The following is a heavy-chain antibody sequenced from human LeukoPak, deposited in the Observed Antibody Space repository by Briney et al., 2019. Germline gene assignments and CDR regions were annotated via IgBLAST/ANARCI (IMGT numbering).Heavy chain of an antibody. CDR1: GGSFSGYY. D-gene: IGHD6-19*01. CDR3: ARATVAGFYYFDY. CDR2: INHSGST. J-gene: IGHJ4*02. V-gene: IGHV4-34*01. Sequence: SETLSLTCAVYGGSFSGYYWSWIRKPPGKGLEWIGEINHSGSTNYNPSLKSRVTISVDKSKNQFSLKLSSVTAADTAVYYCARATVAGFYYFDYWGQGTLVTVSS.